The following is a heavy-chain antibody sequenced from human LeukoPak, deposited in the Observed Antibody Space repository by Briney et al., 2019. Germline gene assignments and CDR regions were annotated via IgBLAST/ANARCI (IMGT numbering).Heavy chain of an antibody. Sequence: PSETLSLTCAVYGGSFSGYYWSWIRQPPGKGLEWIGEINHSGSTNYNPSLKSRVTISVDTSKNQFSLKLSSVTAADTAVYYCARDECSSSYDPWGQGTLVTVSS. V-gene: IGHV4-34*01. CDR3: ARDECSSSYDP. J-gene: IGHJ5*02. CDR1: GGSFSGYY. D-gene: IGHD6-6*01. CDR2: INHSGST.